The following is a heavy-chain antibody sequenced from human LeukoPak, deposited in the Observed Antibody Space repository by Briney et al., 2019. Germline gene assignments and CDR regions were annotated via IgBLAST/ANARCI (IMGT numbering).Heavy chain of an antibody. Sequence: PSETLSLTCTVSGGSISSRDNYWGWSRQPPGKGLEWIGSIYYSGNTYYNPSLESRVTISVDTSKNHFSLKVSSATAADTAVYYCARQDTLTHYYVMDVWGQGTTVTVSS. CDR1: GGSISSRDNY. J-gene: IGHJ6*02. CDR3: ARQDTLTHYYVMDV. D-gene: IGHD4-17*01. V-gene: IGHV4-39*01. CDR2: IYYSGNT.